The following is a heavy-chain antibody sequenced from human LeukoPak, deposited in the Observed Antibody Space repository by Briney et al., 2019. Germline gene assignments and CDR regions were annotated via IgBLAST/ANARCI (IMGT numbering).Heavy chain of an antibody. D-gene: IGHD6-19*01. Sequence: GASVKVSCKASGYTFTNYGISWVRQAPGQGLEWMGWISVYSGTINYAQNLQGRVTMTTDTSTSTAYMELRSLSSDDTAVFYCARDKALAGEFDHWGQGTLVTVSS. CDR1: GYTFTNYG. CDR3: ARDKALAGEFDH. CDR2: ISVYSGTI. J-gene: IGHJ4*02. V-gene: IGHV1-18*01.